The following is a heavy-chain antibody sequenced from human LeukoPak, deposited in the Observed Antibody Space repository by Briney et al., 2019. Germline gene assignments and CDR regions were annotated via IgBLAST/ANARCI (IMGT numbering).Heavy chain of an antibody. J-gene: IGHJ4*02. CDR2: ISAYNGNT. D-gene: IGHD5-18*01. CDR1: GYTFTSYG. Sequence: ASVKVSCKASGYTFTSYGISWVRQAPGQGLEWMGWISAYNGNTNYAQKLQGRVTMTTDTSTSTAYMGLRSLRSDDTAVYYCAREVNTAMIGYYFDYWGQGTLVTVSS. V-gene: IGHV1-18*04. CDR3: AREVNTAMIGYYFDY.